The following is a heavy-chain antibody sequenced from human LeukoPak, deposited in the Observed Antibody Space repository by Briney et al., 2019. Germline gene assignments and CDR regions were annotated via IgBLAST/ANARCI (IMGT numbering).Heavy chain of an antibody. J-gene: IGHJ4*02. CDR2: INSDGSST. CDR3: ATHDDWNDDFDY. Sequence: PGGSLRLSCAASGFTFSNYAMSWVRQAPGKGLVWVSRINSDGSSTSYADSVKGRFTISRDNAKNTLYLQMNSLRAEDTAVYYCATHDDWNDDFDYWGQGTLVTVSS. V-gene: IGHV3-74*01. CDR1: GFTFSNYA. D-gene: IGHD1-1*01.